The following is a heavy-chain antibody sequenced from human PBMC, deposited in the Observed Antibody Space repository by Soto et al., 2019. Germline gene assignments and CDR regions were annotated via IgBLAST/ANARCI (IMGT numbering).Heavy chain of an antibody. Sequence: PAETLSLTCTVSGGSISSYYWSWIRQPPGKGLEWIGYIYYSGSTNYNPSLKSRVTISVDTSKNQFSLKLSSVTAADTAVYYCARRPASTAGGYSSSWYPFDYWGQGTLVTVSS. J-gene: IGHJ4*02. CDR1: GGSISSYY. D-gene: IGHD6-13*01. V-gene: IGHV4-59*01. CDR2: IYYSGST. CDR3: ARRPASTAGGYSSSWYPFDY.